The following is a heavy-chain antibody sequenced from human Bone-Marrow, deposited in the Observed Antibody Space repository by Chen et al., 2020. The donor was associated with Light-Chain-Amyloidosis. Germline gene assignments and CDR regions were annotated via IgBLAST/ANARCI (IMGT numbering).Heavy chain of an antibody. CDR1: GFTFSSYD. Sequence: QVQLVESGGGVVQPGGSLRLSCAASGFTFSSYDMHWVRQAPGKGLEWVAFIRYDGSNKYYADSVKGRFTISRDNSKNTLYLQMNSLRAEDTAVYYCARDRGYSGSYGAGMDVWGQGTTVTVSS. D-gene: IGHD1-26*01. CDR3: ARDRGYSGSYGAGMDV. J-gene: IGHJ6*02. CDR2: IRYDGSNK. V-gene: IGHV3-30*02.